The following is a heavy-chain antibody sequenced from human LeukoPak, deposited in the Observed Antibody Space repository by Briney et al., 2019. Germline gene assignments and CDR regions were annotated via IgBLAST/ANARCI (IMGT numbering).Heavy chain of an antibody. CDR1: GYTFTDYY. CDR3: ARDTRSSYLQYYFDY. J-gene: IGHJ4*02. V-gene: IGHV1-2*02. D-gene: IGHD5-24*01. CDR2: ISADSGRT. Sequence: ASVKVSCKASGYTFTDYYMQWVRQAPGQGLEWIGWISADSGRTGFAQKFQGRVTMTRDTAISTAYMELSRLGYDDTAVYYCARDTRSSYLQYYFDYWGQGTLVTVSS.